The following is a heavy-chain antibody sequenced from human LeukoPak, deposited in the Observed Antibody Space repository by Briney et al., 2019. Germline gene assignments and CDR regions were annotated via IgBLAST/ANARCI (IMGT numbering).Heavy chain of an antibody. V-gene: IGHV3-23*01. D-gene: IGHD2-15*01. Sequence: PSGSLRLSCTVSGLTFSDYRRIWVRQAPEKRLEWVAVTAGDHDVIHYADSVKRRFTISTHNPKNTVYLQMNSLRAEDTALYFCATYIQRPPGMDVWGQGTTVSVSS. CDR3: ATYIQRPPGMDV. J-gene: IGHJ6*02. CDR1: GLTFSDYR. CDR2: TAGDHDVI.